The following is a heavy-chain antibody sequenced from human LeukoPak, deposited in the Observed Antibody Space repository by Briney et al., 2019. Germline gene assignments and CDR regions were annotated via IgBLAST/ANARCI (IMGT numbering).Heavy chain of an antibody. Sequence: ASVKVSCKASGYSFTGYFIHWVRQAPGQGLEWMGCIDPNSGDTKYAQKFQGRVSMPRDTSTRTAYMELSRLRSDDTAVYFCARDNGDYWFDYWGQGTLVTVSS. V-gene: IGHV1-2*02. J-gene: IGHJ4*02. D-gene: IGHD4-17*01. CDR3: ARDNGDYWFDY. CDR1: GYSFTGYF. CDR2: IDPNSGDT.